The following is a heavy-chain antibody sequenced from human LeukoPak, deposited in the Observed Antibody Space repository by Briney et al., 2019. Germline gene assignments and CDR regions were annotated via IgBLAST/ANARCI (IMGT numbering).Heavy chain of an antibody. D-gene: IGHD3-22*01. Sequence: GGSLRLSCAASGFTFSSYAMHWVCQAPGKGLEWVAVISYDGSNKYYADSVKGRFTISRDNSKNTLYLQMNSLRAEDTAVYYCARDRGKVIVGPAFDYWGQGTLVTVSS. CDR2: ISYDGSNK. CDR3: ARDRGKVIVGPAFDY. CDR1: GFTFSSYA. V-gene: IGHV3-30-3*01. J-gene: IGHJ4*02.